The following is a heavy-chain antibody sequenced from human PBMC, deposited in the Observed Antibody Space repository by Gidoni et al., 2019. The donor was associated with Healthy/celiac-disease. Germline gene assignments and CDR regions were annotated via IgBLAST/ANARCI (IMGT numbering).Heavy chain of an antibody. Sequence: EVQLLESGGGLVQPGGSLRLSCAASGFTFSSYAMSWVRQAPGKGLGWVSAISGSGGSTYYADSVKGRFTISRDNSKNTLYLQMNSLRAEDTAVYYCAKEEAGDIVVVVAATRRGGFDYWGQGTLVTVSS. D-gene: IGHD2-15*01. CDR1: GFTFSSYA. V-gene: IGHV3-23*01. CDR3: AKEEAGDIVVVVAATRRGGFDY. CDR2: ISGSGGST. J-gene: IGHJ4*02.